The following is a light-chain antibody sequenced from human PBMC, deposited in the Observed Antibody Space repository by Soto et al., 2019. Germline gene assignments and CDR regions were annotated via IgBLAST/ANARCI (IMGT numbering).Light chain of an antibody. Sequence: DIVMTQSPDSLAVSLGERATINCKSSQSLLDTSNNKNYVAWYQQKPGQPPKLLIYWASARQSGVPDRFSGGGSGTDFILTISNLQAEDVAVYYCQQYYSALYTFGRGTKLEI. CDR3: QQYYSALYT. V-gene: IGKV4-1*01. CDR1: QSLLDTSNNKNY. J-gene: IGKJ2*01. CDR2: WAS.